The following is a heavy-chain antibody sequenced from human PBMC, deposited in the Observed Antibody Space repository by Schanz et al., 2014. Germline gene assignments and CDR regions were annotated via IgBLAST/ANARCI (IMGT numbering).Heavy chain of an antibody. J-gene: IGHJ3*01. CDR2: ISGYNGDT. CDR1: GYSFTDYA. CDR3: ARETTIITGGAFDG. V-gene: IGHV1-18*01. Sequence: QVQLVQSGVEVKRPGASVRVSCKASGYSFTDYAIHWVRQAPGQGLEWMGWISGYNGDTNYAPKFQDRVTMTTDTSTTTVYMELRGLRSDDTAVYYCARETTIITGGAFDGWGQGTMVTVSS. D-gene: IGHD3-9*01.